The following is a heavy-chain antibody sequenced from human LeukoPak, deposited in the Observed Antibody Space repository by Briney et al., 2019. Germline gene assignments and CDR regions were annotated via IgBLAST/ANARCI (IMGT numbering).Heavy chain of an antibody. J-gene: IGHJ4*02. CDR1: GESFSGYY. Sequence: PSETLSLTCAVYGESFSGYYWSWIRQPPGKGLEWIGEINHSGSTNYNPSLKSRVTISVDTSKNQLSLKLSSVTAADTAVYYCARAGSSAFFDYWGQGTLVTVSS. D-gene: IGHD6-13*01. CDR2: INHSGST. V-gene: IGHV4-34*01. CDR3: ARAGSSAFFDY.